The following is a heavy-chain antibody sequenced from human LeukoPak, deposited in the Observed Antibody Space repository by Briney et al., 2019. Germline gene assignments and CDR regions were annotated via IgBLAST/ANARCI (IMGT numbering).Heavy chain of an antibody. CDR3: ARSEDIVVVPAAGYLGDY. CDR2: ISAYNGNT. D-gene: IGHD2-2*01. Sequence: ASVKVSCKASGYTFTSYGISWVRQAPGQGLEWMGWISAYNGNTNYAQKLQGRVTMTTDTSTSTAYMELSSLRSEDTAVYYCARSEDIVVVPAAGYLGDYWGQGTLVTVSS. CDR1: GYTFTSYG. V-gene: IGHV1-18*01. J-gene: IGHJ4*02.